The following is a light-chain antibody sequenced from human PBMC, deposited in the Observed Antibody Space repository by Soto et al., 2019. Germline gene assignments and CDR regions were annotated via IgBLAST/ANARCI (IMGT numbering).Light chain of an antibody. J-gene: IGLJ2*01. CDR3: SSYASSGTVV. Sequence: QSVLTQPASVSGSPGQSITISCTGTSTDVGGYNYVSWYQQHPGKAPKLMIYEVINRPSGVSYRFSGSKSGNTASLTISGLQGEDEADYYCSSYASSGTVVFGGGTKLTVL. CDR2: EVI. V-gene: IGLV2-14*01. CDR1: STDVGGYNY.